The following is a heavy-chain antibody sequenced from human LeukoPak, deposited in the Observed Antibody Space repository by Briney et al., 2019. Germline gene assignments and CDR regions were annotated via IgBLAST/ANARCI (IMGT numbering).Heavy chain of an antibody. CDR3: ARDHGVAAAGTWWFDP. V-gene: IGHV4-59*12. CDR2: IYYSGST. CDR1: GGSISSYY. J-gene: IGHJ5*02. D-gene: IGHD6-13*01. Sequence: PSETLSLTCTVSGGSISSYYWSWIRQPPGKGLEWIGYIYYSGSTYYNPSLKSRVTISVDTSKNQFSLKLSSVTAADTAVYYCARDHGVAAAGTWWFDPWGQGTLVTVSS.